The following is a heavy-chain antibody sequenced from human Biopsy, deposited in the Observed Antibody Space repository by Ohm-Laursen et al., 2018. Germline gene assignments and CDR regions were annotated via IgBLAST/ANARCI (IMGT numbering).Heavy chain of an antibody. CDR3: ARLWGGYHFHGMDV. Sequence: SQTLSLTCAVSGGSISSFYWTWIRQPPGQGLECIGYIYYSGSTNYSSSLKSRVTMSVDTPKNQFSLKLSSVTAADTAVYYCARLWGGYHFHGMDVWGQGTTVTVSS. J-gene: IGHJ6*02. D-gene: IGHD7-27*01. CDR1: GGSISSFY. V-gene: IGHV4-59*08. CDR2: IYYSGST.